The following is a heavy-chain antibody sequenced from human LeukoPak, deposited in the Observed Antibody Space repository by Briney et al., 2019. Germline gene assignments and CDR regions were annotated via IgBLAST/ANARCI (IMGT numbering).Heavy chain of an antibody. D-gene: IGHD2-15*01. CDR2: IYYSGST. V-gene: IGHV4-30-4*01. CDR1: GGSISSGDYY. Sequence: SQTLSLTCTVSGGSISSGDYYWSWIRQPPGKGLEWIGYIYYSGSTYYNPSLKSRVTISVGTSKNQFSLKLSSVTAADTAVYYWAREEYCSGGSCSDYWGQGTLVTVSS. J-gene: IGHJ4*02. CDR3: AREEYCSGGSCSDY.